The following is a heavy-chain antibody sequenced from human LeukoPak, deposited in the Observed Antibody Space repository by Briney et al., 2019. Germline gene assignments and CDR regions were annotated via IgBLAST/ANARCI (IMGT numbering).Heavy chain of an antibody. D-gene: IGHD3-22*01. V-gene: IGHV1-2*02. CDR2: INPNSGGT. Sequence: ASVKVSFKASGYTFTGYYMHWVRQAPGQGLEWMGWINPNSGGTNYAQKFQGRVTMTRDTSISTAYMELSRLRSDDTAVYYCARGSGGSGYYYDSLDYWGQGTLVTVSS. CDR3: ARGSGGSGYYYDSLDY. CDR1: GYTFTGYY. J-gene: IGHJ4*02.